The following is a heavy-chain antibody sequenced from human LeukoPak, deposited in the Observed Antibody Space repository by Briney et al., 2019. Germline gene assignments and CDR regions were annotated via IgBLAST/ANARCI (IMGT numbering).Heavy chain of an antibody. D-gene: IGHD5-18*01. Sequence: SETLSLTCTVSGGSISSGSDYWSWIRQPAGKGLEWIGRIYTSGSTNYNPSLKSRVTISVDTSKNQFSLKLSSVTAADTAVYYCARQYSYGALLDYWGQGTLVTVSS. CDR2: IYTSGST. CDR1: GGSISSGSDY. CDR3: ARQYSYGALLDY. V-gene: IGHV4-61*02. J-gene: IGHJ4*02.